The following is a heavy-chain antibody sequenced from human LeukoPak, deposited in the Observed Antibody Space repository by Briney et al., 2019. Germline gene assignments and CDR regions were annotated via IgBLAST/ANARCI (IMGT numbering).Heavy chain of an antibody. CDR3: ARDQYHGSGTYAWFDP. D-gene: IGHD3-10*01. J-gene: IGHJ5*02. CDR2: ISFSGSN. V-gene: IGHV4-59*01. Sequence: SETLSLTCTVSGASISDYYWSWIRQPPGKKLEWIAYISFSGSNNYNPSFKPRVTTSLDTSKNQFSLKLSSVTAADTAVYYCARDQYHGSGTYAWFDPWGQGTLVTVSS. CDR1: GASISDYY.